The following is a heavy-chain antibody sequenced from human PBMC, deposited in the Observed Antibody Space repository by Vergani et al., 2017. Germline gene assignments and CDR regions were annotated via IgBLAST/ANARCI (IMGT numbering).Heavy chain of an antibody. CDR3: AKRQHYSYYSSSPYDAFDI. D-gene: IGHD6-13*01. CDR1: GFPFRSYA. J-gene: IGHJ3*02. Sequence: EVQLLESGGGLVQPGGSLRLSCAASGFPFRSYAMSWVRQAPGKGLEWVSAICGSGGSTYYADSVKGRFTISRDNSKNTLYLQMNSLRAEDTAVYYGAKRQHYSYYSSSPYDAFDIWGQGTMVTVSS. CDR2: ICGSGGST. V-gene: IGHV3-23*01.